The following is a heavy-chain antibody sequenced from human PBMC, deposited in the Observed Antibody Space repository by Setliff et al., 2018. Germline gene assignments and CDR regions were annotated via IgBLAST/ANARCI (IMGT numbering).Heavy chain of an antibody. Sequence: GESLKISCAASGFTFSTYAINWVRQAPGKGLEWVSAISGSGGATYYTDSVKGRFTISRDNSKNTVYVQMDSLRADDTAVYYCAKVHPTPYSIHALDIWGQGTMVTVSS. D-gene: IGHD1-26*01. CDR1: GFTFSTYA. J-gene: IGHJ3*02. CDR2: ISGSGGAT. V-gene: IGHV3-23*01. CDR3: AKVHPTPYSIHALDI.